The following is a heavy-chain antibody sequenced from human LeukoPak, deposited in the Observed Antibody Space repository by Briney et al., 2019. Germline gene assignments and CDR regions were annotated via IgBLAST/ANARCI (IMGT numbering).Heavy chain of an antibody. Sequence: SETLSLTCTVSGGSISSYYWSWIRQPPGKGLEWIGYIYNSGSTNYNPSLKSRVTISVDTSKNQFSLKLSSVTAADTAVYYCAVQGYYYGSGKVWDWFDPWGQGTLVTVSS. J-gene: IGHJ5*02. D-gene: IGHD3-10*01. V-gene: IGHV4-59*01. CDR1: GGSISSYY. CDR3: AVQGYYYGSGKVWDWFDP. CDR2: IYNSGST.